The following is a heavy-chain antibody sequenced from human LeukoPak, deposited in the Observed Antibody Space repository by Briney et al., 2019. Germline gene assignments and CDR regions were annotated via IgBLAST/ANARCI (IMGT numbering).Heavy chain of an antibody. CDR2: FNHENGEI. CDR3: ATEGSISASGFDS. V-gene: IGHV1-24*01. J-gene: IGHJ4*02. CDR1: GYTLIQLA. D-gene: IGHD2-2*01. Sequence: ASVTVSCKVAGYTLIQLAVHWVRQAPGKGLEWMGGFNHENGEIIYAHSLEGRVAMPEDTSKDTAYMELSSLRSEATAVYYCATEGSISASGFDSWGQGTLVTVSS.